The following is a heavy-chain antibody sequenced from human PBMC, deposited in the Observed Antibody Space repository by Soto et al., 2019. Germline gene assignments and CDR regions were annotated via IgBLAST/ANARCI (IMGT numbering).Heavy chain of an antibody. D-gene: IGHD3-10*01. CDR2: ISYDGSNK. CDR1: GFTFSSYG. Sequence: GGSLRLSCAASGFTFSSYGMHWVRQAPGKGLEWVAVISYDGSNKYYADSVKGRFTISRDNSKNTLYLQMNSLRAEDTAVYYCAKDGGEGEGFGELSSFVDYWGQGTLVTVSS. J-gene: IGHJ4*02. V-gene: IGHV3-30*18. CDR3: AKDGGEGEGFGELSSFVDY.